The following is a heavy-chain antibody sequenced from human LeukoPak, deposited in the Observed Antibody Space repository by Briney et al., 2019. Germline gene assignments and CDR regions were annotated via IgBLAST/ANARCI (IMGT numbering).Heavy chain of an antibody. D-gene: IGHD3-3*01. V-gene: IGHV3-23*01. CDR3: AKGGAGLDYDFWSGYSYAFDI. CDR2: ISGSGGST. Sequence: PGGSLRLSCAASGFTFSSCAMSWVRQAPGKGLEWVSAISGSGGSTYYADSVKGRFTISRDNSKNTLYLQMNSLRAEDTAVYYCAKGGAGLDYDFWSGYSYAFDIWGQGTMVTVSS. CDR1: GFTFSSCA. J-gene: IGHJ3*02.